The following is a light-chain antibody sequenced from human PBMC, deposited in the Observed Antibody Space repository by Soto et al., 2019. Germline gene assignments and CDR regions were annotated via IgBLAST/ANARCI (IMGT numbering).Light chain of an antibody. Sequence: QSVLTQPPSVSGAPGQRVTISCTGSSSNIGAGYDVHWYQQLPGTAPKLLIYGNNNRPSGVPDRFSGSKSATSDSLAITGLQAEDEADYYCQSYDNSLSGWVFGGGTKVTVL. CDR2: GNN. V-gene: IGLV1-40*01. J-gene: IGLJ3*02. CDR3: QSYDNSLSGWV. CDR1: SSNIGAGYD.